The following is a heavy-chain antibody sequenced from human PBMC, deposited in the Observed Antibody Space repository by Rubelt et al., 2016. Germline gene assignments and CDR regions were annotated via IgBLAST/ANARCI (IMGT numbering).Heavy chain of an antibody. V-gene: IGHV4-38-2*02. CDR1: GYSISSGYY. D-gene: IGHD3-3*01. J-gene: IGHJ5*02. Sequence: QVQLQESGPGLVKPSETLSLTCTVSGYSISSGYYWGWIRQPPGKGLEWIGSSYHSGGTYYNPSLKSRVTRSVDTSKNQFSLKRSAVTAADTAVYYCASADYDFWSGSDRNWFDPWGQGTLVTVSS. CDR2: SYHSGGT. CDR3: ASADYDFWSGSDRNWFDP.